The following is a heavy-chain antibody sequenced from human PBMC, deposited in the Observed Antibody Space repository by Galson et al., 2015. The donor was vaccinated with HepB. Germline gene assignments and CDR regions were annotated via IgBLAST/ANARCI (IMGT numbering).Heavy chain of an antibody. CDR3: AKAPSSLPKRQGLSFDY. J-gene: IGHJ4*02. CDR1: GFTFSSYA. V-gene: IGHV3-23*01. CDR2: ISSSGGST. Sequence: SLRLSCAASGFTFSSYAMSWVRQAPGKGLEWVSGISSSGGSTYYADSVKGRFTISRDNSKNTLYLQLNSLRAEDTAVYYCAKAPSSLPKRQGLSFDYWGQGTLVTVSS. D-gene: IGHD3-16*01.